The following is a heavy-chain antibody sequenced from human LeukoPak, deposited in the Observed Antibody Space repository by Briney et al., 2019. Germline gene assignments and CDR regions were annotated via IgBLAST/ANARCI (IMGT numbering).Heavy chain of an antibody. CDR2: IYPGDSDT. V-gene: IGHV5-51*01. D-gene: IGHD2-15*01. CDR1: GYRFTSYW. Sequence: GESLKISCKGSGYRFTSYWIGWVRQMPGKGLEWMGIIYPGDSDTRYSPSFQGQVTNSADKSISTAYLQWSSLKASDTAMYYCARSLLKGGGYFDYWGQGTLVTVSS. J-gene: IGHJ4*02. CDR3: ARSLLKGGGYFDY.